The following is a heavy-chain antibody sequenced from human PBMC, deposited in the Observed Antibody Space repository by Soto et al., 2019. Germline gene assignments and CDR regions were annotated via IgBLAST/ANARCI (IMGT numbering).Heavy chain of an antibody. CDR1: GGSISSYY. J-gene: IGHJ6*02. Sequence: PSETLSLTCTVSGGSISSYYWSWIRQPPGKGLEWIGYIYYSGSTNYNPSLKSRVTISVATSKNQFSLKLSSVTAADTAVYYCARVIGGYDYYYYYGMDFWGQGTTVIVSS. CDR2: IYYSGST. CDR3: ARVIGGYDYYYYYGMDF. V-gene: IGHV4-59*01. D-gene: IGHD5-12*01.